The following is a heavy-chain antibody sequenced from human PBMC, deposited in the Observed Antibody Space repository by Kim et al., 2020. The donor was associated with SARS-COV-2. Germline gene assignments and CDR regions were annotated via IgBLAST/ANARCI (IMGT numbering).Heavy chain of an antibody. CDR2: INHSGST. CDR1: GVSFSDYY. Sequence: SETLSLTCGVYGVSFSDYYWSWIRQPPGKGLEWIGEINHSGSTNYNPSLKSRVTISVDRSKNQFSLKVNSVTAADTAVYYCARDPYGSGPGYFDYWGQGTLVTVSS. D-gene: IGHD3-10*01. J-gene: IGHJ4*02. V-gene: IGHV4-34*01. CDR3: ARDPYGSGPGYFDY.